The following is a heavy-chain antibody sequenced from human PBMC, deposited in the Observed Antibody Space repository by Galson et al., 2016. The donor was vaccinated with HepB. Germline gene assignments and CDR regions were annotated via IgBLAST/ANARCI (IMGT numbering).Heavy chain of an antibody. CDR1: GGSISTNNHY. CDR2: IFYTGTT. Sequence: SETLSLTCTVSGGSISTNNHYWVRVRQPPGKGLEWVGTIFYTGTTYYSPSLKRRVNVSVDTSRNQFSPKLTSVTAADTAVYFCARLMAIGAFDYWGQGILVTVSS. V-gene: IGHV4-39*01. J-gene: IGHJ4*02. D-gene: IGHD5-24*01. CDR3: ARLMAIGAFDY.